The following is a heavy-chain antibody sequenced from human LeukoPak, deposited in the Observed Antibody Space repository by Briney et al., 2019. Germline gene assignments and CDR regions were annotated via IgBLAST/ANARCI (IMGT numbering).Heavy chain of an antibody. CDR1: GFTFSSYA. Sequence: GGSLRLSCSASGFTFSSYAMHWVRQAPGKGLEYVSAISSNGGSTYYADSVKGRFTISRDNSKNTLYLQMNSLRAEDTAAYHCAKGRNEDGDAALNYWGQGTLVTASS. CDR2: ISSNGGST. V-gene: IGHV3-64*04. D-gene: IGHD4-17*01. J-gene: IGHJ4*02. CDR3: AKGRNEDGDAALNY.